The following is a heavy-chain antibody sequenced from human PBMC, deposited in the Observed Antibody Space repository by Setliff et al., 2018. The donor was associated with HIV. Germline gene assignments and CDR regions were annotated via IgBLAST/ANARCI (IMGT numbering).Heavy chain of an antibody. V-gene: IGHV3-13*01. J-gene: IGHJ6*02. CDR2: IGTGGDT. Sequence: PGGSLRLSCEASGFIFSNHDFHWVRQAAGKGLEWVSAIGTGGDTYYVDSVKGRFTISRENARNSLYLQMNSLRAGDTAVYYCAREIRTVYTGGHYFYGIDVWGQGTAVTVSS. CDR3: AREIRTVYTGGHYFYGIDV. D-gene: IGHD3-16*01. CDR1: GFIFSNHD.